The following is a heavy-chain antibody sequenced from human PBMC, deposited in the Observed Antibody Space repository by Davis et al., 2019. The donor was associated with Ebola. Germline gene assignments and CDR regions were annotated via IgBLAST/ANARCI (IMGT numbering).Heavy chain of an antibody. V-gene: IGHV4-59*08. CDR2: IYYSGNA. CDR1: GGSISSSY. CDR3: ARRNLYSGYVIYWYFDL. D-gene: IGHD5-12*01. J-gene: IGHJ2*01. Sequence: GSLRLSCTVSGGSISSSYWSWIRQPPGKGLEWIGYIYYSGNAYYNPSLKSRVTISVDTSKNQFSLKLSSVTAADTAVYYCARRNLYSGYVIYWYFDLWGRGTLVTVSS.